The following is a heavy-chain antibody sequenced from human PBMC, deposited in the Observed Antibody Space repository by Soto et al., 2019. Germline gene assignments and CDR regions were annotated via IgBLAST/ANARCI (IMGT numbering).Heavy chain of an antibody. CDR2: INSDGSTT. CDR3: ARGYSSGPDY. J-gene: IGHJ4*02. Sequence: GGSLRLSCAASGFTFRDHWMHWVRQAPGKGLVWVSRINSDGSTTTYADSVKGRFTISGDNAKSTLYLQLNSLRAEDTALYYCARGYSSGPDYWGQGTLVTVSS. D-gene: IGHD6-19*01. V-gene: IGHV3-74*01. CDR1: GFTFRDHW.